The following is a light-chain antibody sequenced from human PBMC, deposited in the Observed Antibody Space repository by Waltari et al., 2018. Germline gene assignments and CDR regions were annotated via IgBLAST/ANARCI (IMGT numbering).Light chain of an antibody. CDR1: RSHLWGLY. Sequence: QSVLTQPPSVSGAPGQRVTISCTGSRSHLWGLYFQLYQQLPGTAPKLLIDENKKRASGVSTRFSASHSGTSASLTITGLQSEDEGDFYCQSYAKTLRDVFGTGTKLTVL. CDR2: ENK. J-gene: IGLJ6*01. CDR3: QSYAKTLRDV. V-gene: IGLV1-40*01.